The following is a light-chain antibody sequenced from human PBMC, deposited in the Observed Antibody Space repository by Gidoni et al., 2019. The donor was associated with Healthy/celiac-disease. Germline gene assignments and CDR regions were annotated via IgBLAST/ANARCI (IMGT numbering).Light chain of an antibody. J-gene: IGLJ3*02. CDR1: SSDVGGYNY. Sequence: QSALTQPASVSGSPGQSITISCNGTSSDVGGYNYVSWYQQHPGKSNKLMIYDVSNRPSGVSNRFSGSKSGNTASLTISGLQAEDESDYYCSSYTSSSTRVFGGGTKLTVL. V-gene: IGLV2-14*01. CDR2: DVS. CDR3: SSYTSSSTRV.